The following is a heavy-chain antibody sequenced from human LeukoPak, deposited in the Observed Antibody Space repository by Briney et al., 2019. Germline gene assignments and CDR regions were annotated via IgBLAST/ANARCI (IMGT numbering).Heavy chain of an antibody. D-gene: IGHD5-18*01. Sequence: GGSLRLSCEASGFTFSAYAMTWVRQAPGKGLEWVSSIGSDNKPHYSESVKGRFAISRDNSKNILFLHLNSLRAEATALYYCAKTNTAMFFYDYWGQGTLVTVSS. CDR3: AKTNTAMFFYDY. V-gene: IGHV3-23*05. CDR2: IGSDNKP. J-gene: IGHJ4*02. CDR1: GFTFSAYA.